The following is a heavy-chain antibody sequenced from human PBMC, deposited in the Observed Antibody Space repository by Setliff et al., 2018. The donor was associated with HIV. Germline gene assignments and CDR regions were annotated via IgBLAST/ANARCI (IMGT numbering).Heavy chain of an antibody. Sequence: PSETLSLTCTVSGDSISSSGYYWSWIRQHPGKGLEWIGYIFYTGSTYYHPSLKSRVTISVHTSKNQFSLKLSSVTAADTAVYYCARDQEYCSSTSCYYNWFDPWGQGTLVTVSS. V-gene: IGHV4-31*03. J-gene: IGHJ5*02. CDR3: ARDQEYCSSTSCYYNWFDP. D-gene: IGHD2-2*01. CDR2: IFYTGST. CDR1: GDSISSSGYY.